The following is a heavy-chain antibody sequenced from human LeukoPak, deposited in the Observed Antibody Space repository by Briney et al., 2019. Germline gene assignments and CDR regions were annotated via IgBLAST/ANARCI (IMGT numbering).Heavy chain of an antibody. CDR2: IYTSGST. D-gene: IGHD3-22*01. CDR1: GGSISSYY. CDR3: AREYYYDSSGYPLGY. V-gene: IGHV4-4*07. Sequence: SETLSLTCTVSGGSISSYYWSWIRQPAGKGLEWIGRIYTSGSTNYNPSLKGRVTMSVDTSKNQFSLKLSSVTAADTAVYYCAREYYYDSSGYPLGYWGQGTLVTVSS. J-gene: IGHJ4*02.